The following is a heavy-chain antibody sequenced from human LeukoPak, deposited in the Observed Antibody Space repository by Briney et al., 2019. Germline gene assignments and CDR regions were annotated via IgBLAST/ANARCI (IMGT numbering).Heavy chain of an antibody. V-gene: IGHV4-59*01. Sequence: SETLSLTCTVSGGSISSYYWSRIRQPPGKGLEWIGYIYYSGSTNYNPSLKSRVTISVDTSKNQFSLKLSSVTAADTAVYYCASSELTYYYYYYMDVWGKGTTVTVSS. CDR2: IYYSGST. D-gene: IGHD1-26*01. CDR1: GGSISSYY. CDR3: ASSELTYYYYYYMDV. J-gene: IGHJ6*03.